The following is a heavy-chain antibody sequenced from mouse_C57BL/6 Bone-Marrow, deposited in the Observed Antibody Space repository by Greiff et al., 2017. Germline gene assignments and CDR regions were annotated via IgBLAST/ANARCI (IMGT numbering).Heavy chain of an antibody. D-gene: IGHD1-1*01. J-gene: IGHJ3*01. CDR2: IHPNSGST. CDR3: ARSIYYGSSYPY. Sequence: QVQLKQPGAELVKPGASVKLSCKASGYTFTSYWMHWVKQRPGQGLEWIGMIHPNSGSTNYNEKFKSKATLTVDKSSSTAYMQLSSLTSEDSAVYYCARSIYYGSSYPYWGQGTLVTVSA. V-gene: IGHV1-64*01. CDR1: GYTFTSYW.